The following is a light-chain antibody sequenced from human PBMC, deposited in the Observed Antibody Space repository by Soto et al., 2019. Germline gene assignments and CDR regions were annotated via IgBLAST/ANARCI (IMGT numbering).Light chain of an antibody. CDR2: DAS. V-gene: IGKV3-15*01. J-gene: IGKJ5*01. CDR1: QSVSSY. Sequence: EIVMTQSPVTLSLPPGERATLSCRASQSVSSYLAWYQQKPGQAPRLLIYDASTRATVIPARFSGSESGTEFTLTISSLQSEDFAVYYCQQYNDWPPITFGQGTRLEIK. CDR3: QQYNDWPPIT.